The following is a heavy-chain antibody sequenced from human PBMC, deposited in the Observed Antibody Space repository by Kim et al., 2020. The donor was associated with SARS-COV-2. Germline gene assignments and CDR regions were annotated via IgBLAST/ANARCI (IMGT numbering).Heavy chain of an antibody. CDR2: INWNGGST. V-gene: IGHV3-20*04. D-gene: IGHD3-16*01. CDR1: GFTFDDYG. Sequence: GGSLRLSCAASGFTFDDYGMSWVRQAPGKGLEWVSGINWNGGSTGYADSVKGRFTISRDNAKNSLYLQMNSLRAEDTALYYCARVRFGNRGVYYYYYMDVWGKGTTVTVSS. J-gene: IGHJ6*03. CDR3: ARVRFGNRGVYYYYYMDV.